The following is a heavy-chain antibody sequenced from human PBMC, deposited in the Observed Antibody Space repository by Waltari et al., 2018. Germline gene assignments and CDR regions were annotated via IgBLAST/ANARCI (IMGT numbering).Heavy chain of an antibody. J-gene: IGHJ4*02. D-gene: IGHD3-10*01. Sequence: QVQLQESGPGLVKPSQTLSLTCTVSGTSISIGGYFWSWIRQHPGKGLEWIGYLSWAGSAYYNPSLKSRVTLSRETSENQFSLKLNSVTAADTAMYYCARVFYGSGRNYFDFWGQGTLVT. CDR2: LSWAGSA. CDR1: GTSISIGGYF. CDR3: ARVFYGSGRNYFDF. V-gene: IGHV4-31*03.